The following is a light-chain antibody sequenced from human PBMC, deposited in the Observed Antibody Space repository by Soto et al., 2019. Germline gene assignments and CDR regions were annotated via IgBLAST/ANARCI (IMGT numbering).Light chain of an antibody. Sequence: DIHMTQPPWSRPPSSGDEVTLPCRASQSISRHLNWYQQKPGRAPRLLIYGASNLQSGVPSRFSGSGSGTDFTLTISSLLPEDFATYYCQQGYSTPVTFGQGTRLEIK. CDR3: QQGYSTPVT. V-gene: IGKV1-39*01. J-gene: IGKJ5*01. CDR1: QSISRH. CDR2: GAS.